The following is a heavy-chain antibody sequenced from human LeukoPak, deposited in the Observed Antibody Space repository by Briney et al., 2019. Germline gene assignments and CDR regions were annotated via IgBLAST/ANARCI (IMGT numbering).Heavy chain of an antibody. CDR1: GYTFTSYG. J-gene: IGHJ4*02. Sequence: ASVKVSCKASGYTFTSYGISWVRQAPGQGLEWMGWISAYNGNTNYAQKLQGRVTMTTDTSTSTAYIELRSLRSDDTAVYYCAREEYDILTGYYSFDYWGQGTLVTVSS. CDR2: ISAYNGNT. V-gene: IGHV1-18*04. CDR3: AREEYDILTGYYSFDY. D-gene: IGHD3-9*01.